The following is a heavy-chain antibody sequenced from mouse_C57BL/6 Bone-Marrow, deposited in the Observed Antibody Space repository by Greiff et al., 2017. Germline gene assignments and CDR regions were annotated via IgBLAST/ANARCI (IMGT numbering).Heavy chain of an antibody. D-gene: IGHD2-4*01. CDR1: GYTFTSYW. V-gene: IGHV1-61*01. CDR3: AGGGYDYDPAWLAY. J-gene: IGHJ3*01. Sequence: VQLQQPGAELVRPGSSVKLSCKASGYTFTSYWMDWVKQRPGQGLEWIGNIYPSDSETHYNQKFKDKATLTVDKSSSTAYMQLSSLTYEDCAVYDGAGGGYDYDPAWLAYWGQGTLVTVTA. CDR2: IYPSDSET.